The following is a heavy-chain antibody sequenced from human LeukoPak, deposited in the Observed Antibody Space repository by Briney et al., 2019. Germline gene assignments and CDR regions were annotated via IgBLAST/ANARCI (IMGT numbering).Heavy chain of an antibody. CDR1: GFTFSTYA. CDR3: ARAAAETGSFRDNWFDP. V-gene: IGHV3-30*04. D-gene: IGHD3-9*01. Sequence: GGSLRLSCVASGFTFSTYAMGWVRQAPGKGLEWVAVISDGGRIKVYGDSVKGRLTISRDNSKNTLYLQMNSLRGEDTAVYYCARAAAETGSFRDNWFDPWGQGTLVTVSS. CDR2: ISDGGRIK. J-gene: IGHJ5*02.